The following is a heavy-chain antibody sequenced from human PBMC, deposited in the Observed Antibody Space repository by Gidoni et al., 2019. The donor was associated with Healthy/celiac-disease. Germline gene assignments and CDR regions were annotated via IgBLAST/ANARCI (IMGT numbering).Heavy chain of an antibody. D-gene: IGHD4-4*01. CDR3: AKAPGMTTVSY. CDR1: GFTFSSSA. CDR2: ISGSGGST. J-gene: IGHJ4*02. V-gene: IGHV3-23*01. Sequence: EVQLLESGGGLVQLGGSLRLSCAASGFTFSSSAMSWVRQPPGKGLEWVSAISGSGGSTYYADSVKGRFTISRDNSKNTLYVQMNSLRAEETAVYYCAKAPGMTTVSYWGQGTLVTVSS.